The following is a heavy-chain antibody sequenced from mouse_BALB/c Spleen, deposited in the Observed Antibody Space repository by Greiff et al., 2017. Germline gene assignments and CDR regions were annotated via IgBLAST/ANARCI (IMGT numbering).Heavy chain of an antibody. D-gene: IGHD2-14*01. CDR2: IWSGGST. J-gene: IGHJ4*01. CDR1: GFPLTSYG. Sequence: QVQLKESGPGLVQPSQSLSITCTVSGFPLTSYGVHWVRQSPGKGLEWLGVIWSGGSTDYNAAFISRLSISKDNSKSQVFFKMNSLQANDTAIYYCARGEVRIFYAMDYWGQGTSVTVSS. V-gene: IGHV2-2*02. CDR3: ARGEVRIFYAMDY.